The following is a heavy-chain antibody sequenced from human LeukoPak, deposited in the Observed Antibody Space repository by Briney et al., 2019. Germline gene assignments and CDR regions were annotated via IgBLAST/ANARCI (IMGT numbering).Heavy chain of an antibody. Sequence: PGGSLRLSCSASGFTFTSYSMNWVRQAPGKGLEWVSSISNRGDYIYYADSVKGRFTIPRDNAKNSLYLQMNSLRAEDTAVYYCARYMYSSGWNVWGQGTTVTVSS. V-gene: IGHV3-21*04. J-gene: IGHJ6*02. D-gene: IGHD6-19*01. CDR3: ARYMYSSGWNV. CDR1: GFTFTSYS. CDR2: ISNRGDYI.